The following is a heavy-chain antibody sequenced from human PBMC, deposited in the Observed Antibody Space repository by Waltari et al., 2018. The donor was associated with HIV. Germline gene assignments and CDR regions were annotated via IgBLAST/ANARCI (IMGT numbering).Heavy chain of an antibody. CDR3: ARRHVDTALVRWGLDD. J-gene: IGHJ4*02. CDR1: GGSISRSSYF. Sequence: QLQLQESGPGLVKPSETLSLTCTVSGGSISRSSYFWGWIRQPPGKGLEWIGSIYYRWSPYYNPSLKRRVTISVDTPKNQFSLSLSSVTAADTAVYYCARRHVDTALVRWGLDDWGQGTLVTVSS. D-gene: IGHD5-18*01. V-gene: IGHV4-39*01. CDR2: IYYRWSP.